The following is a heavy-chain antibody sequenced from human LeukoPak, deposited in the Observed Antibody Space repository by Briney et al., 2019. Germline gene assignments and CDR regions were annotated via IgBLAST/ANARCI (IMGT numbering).Heavy chain of an antibody. Sequence: SETLSLTCAVYGGSFSGSYWSWIRQPPGKGLEWIGEINHRGRRNYNPSLKSRVTISGDTSKNQFSLKLSSVTAADTAAYYCARAEAVSFSSVRLWFDPWGQGTLVSVSS. V-gene: IGHV4-34*01. CDR3: ARAEAVSFSSVRLWFDP. D-gene: IGHD1-14*01. J-gene: IGHJ5*02. CDR2: INHRGRR. CDR1: GGSFSGSY.